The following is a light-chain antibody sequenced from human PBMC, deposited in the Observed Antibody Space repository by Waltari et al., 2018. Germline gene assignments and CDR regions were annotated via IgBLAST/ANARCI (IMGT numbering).Light chain of an antibody. J-gene: IGKJ1*01. Sequence: ELVLTQSPGTLSLSPGESATLSCRASQRVRTANLAWFQQRPGQAPRLLIYETSRSVTGIPDRFSGSGSGTDFTLTISRLGPGDFAVYYCQQYGITWTFGQGTKVEIK. CDR2: ETS. V-gene: IGKV3-20*01. CDR1: QRVRTAN. CDR3: QQYGITWT.